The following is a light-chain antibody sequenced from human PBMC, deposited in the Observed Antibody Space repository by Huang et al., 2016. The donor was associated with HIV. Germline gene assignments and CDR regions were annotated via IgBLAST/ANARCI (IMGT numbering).Light chain of an antibody. Sequence: DRVMTQSPATLSVSPGERATLSCRASQSVSTNLAWYQQKPGQAPRLLIYGASTRATGIPARCSGSGSGTEFTLTISSLQSEDSAVYYCQQYNNWPPYTFGQGTKLEIK. J-gene: IGKJ2*01. CDR2: GAS. V-gene: IGKV3-15*01. CDR3: QQYNNWPPYT. CDR1: QSVSTN.